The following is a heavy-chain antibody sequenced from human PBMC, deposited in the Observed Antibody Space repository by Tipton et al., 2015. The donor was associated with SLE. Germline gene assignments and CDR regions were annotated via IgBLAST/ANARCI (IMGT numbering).Heavy chain of an antibody. CDR2: IYYSGST. Sequence: TLSLTCTVSGGSISSSSYYWGWIRQPPGKGLEWIGSIYYSGSTYYNPSLKSRVTISVDTSKNQFSLKLSSVTAADTAVYYCARPSHYDSSGYLRGAFDIWGQGTMVTVSS. CDR1: GGSISSSSYY. J-gene: IGHJ3*02. V-gene: IGHV4-39*07. CDR3: ARPSHYDSSGYLRGAFDI. D-gene: IGHD3-22*01.